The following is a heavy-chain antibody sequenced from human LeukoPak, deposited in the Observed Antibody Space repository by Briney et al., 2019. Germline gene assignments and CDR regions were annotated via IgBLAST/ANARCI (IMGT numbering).Heavy chain of an antibody. CDR1: GFSFSNYW. J-gene: IGHJ4*01. V-gene: IGHV3-74*01. Sequence: PGGSLRLSCAASGFSFSNYWMHWVRQAPGKGLEWVSRINGDGTNIRYADSVKGRFTISRDNAMGTLFLEMNSLRVEDTAVYYCYGSGSYWDFDHWGHGTLVTVSS. CDR3: YGSGSYWDFDH. D-gene: IGHD3-10*01. CDR2: INGDGTNI.